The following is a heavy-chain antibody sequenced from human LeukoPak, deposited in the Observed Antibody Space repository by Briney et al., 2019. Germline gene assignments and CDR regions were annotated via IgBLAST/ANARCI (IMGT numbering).Heavy chain of an antibody. CDR3: AKHATPEQWLYYFDY. V-gene: IGHV3-43*02. CDR1: GFTFDDYA. J-gene: IGHJ4*02. D-gene: IGHD6-19*01. CDR2: ISGVGGST. Sequence: GGSLRLSCAASGFTFDDYAMHWVRQAPGKGLEWVSLISGVGGSTYYADSVKGRFTISRDNSKNSLYLQMNSLRTEDTALYYCAKHATPEQWLYYFDYWGQGTLVTVSS.